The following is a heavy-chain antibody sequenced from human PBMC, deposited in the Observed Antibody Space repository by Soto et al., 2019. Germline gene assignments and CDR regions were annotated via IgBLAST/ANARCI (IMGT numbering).Heavy chain of an antibody. Sequence: EERLVQSGAEVKKPGESLKISCKGSDYNFATYWIAWVRQMPGKGLEWMGIIYPGDSDTRYSPSFKGQVTISADKSLSTAYLQWGSLEASDTALYYCARAQRSGWYSAFDIWGQGTMVTISS. CDR2: IYPGDSDT. CDR3: ARAQRSGWYSAFDI. CDR1: DYNFATYW. D-gene: IGHD6-19*01. V-gene: IGHV5-51*01. J-gene: IGHJ3*02.